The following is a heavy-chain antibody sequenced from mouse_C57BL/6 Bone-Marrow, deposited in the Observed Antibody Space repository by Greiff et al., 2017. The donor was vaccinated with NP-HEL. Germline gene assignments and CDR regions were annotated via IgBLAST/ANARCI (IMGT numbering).Heavy chain of an antibody. V-gene: IGHV14-4*01. CDR2: IDPENGDT. CDR3: TGGIYYDLFDY. D-gene: IGHD2-4*01. Sequence: VQLHQSGAELVRPGASVKLSCTASGFNIKDDYMHWVKQRPEQGLEWIGWIDPENGDTEYASKFQGKATITADTSSNTAYLQLSSLTSEDTAVYYCTGGIYYDLFDYWGQGTTLTVSS. J-gene: IGHJ2*01. CDR1: GFNIKDDY.